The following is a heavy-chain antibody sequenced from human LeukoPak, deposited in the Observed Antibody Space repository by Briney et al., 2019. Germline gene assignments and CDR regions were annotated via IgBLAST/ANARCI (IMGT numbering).Heavy chain of an antibody. V-gene: IGHV1-2*02. J-gene: IGHJ4*02. D-gene: IGHD4-23*01. CDR3: ARNRPVYGGVDY. CDR2: INPNSGGT. Sequence: GASVKASCKASGYTFTGYYMHWVRQAPGQGLEWMGWINPNSGGTNYAQKFQGRVTMTRDTSISTAYMELSRLRSDDTAVYYCARNRPVYGGVDYWGQGTLVTVSS. CDR1: GYTFTGYY.